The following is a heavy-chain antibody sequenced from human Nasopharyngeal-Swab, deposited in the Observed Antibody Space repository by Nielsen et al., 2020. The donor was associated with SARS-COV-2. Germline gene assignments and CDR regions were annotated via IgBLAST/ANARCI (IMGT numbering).Heavy chain of an antibody. Sequence: GESLKISCAASGFTFSLYTMNWVRQAPGKGLEWVSAISSTGDYIYYAASVKGRFTISRDNAKNSVYLQMNSLRAEDTALYYCAKAPFPSRGSARFNFFDYWGQGTLVTVSS. CDR3: AKAPFPSRGSARFNFFDY. J-gene: IGHJ4*02. CDR1: GFTFSLYT. CDR2: ISSTGDYI. D-gene: IGHD1-26*01. V-gene: IGHV3-21*04.